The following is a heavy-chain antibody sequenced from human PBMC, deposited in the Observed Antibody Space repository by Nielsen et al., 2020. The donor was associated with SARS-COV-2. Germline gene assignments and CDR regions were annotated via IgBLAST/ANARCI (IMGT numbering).Heavy chain of an antibody. J-gene: IGHJ4*02. CDR2: IHGSGDET. V-gene: IGHV3-23*01. Sequence: GESLKISCTTSGLTFSSSIMAWVRQASGKGLEWCSSIHGSGDETHYAGFAKGRFTISRDNSQNTVYLQMNSLRAEDTAIYYCAKEVWFGELLTLDYWGQGALVTVSS. CDR1: GLTFSSSI. CDR3: AKEVWFGELLTLDY. D-gene: IGHD3-10*01.